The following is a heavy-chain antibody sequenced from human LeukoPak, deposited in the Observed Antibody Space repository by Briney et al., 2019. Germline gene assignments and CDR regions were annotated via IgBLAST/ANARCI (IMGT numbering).Heavy chain of an antibody. CDR3: AREVTSSLYYYYMDV. J-gene: IGHJ6*03. Sequence: SETLSLTCTVSGGSISSYYWSWIRQPAGKGLEWIGRIYTSGSTNYNPSLKSRVTISVDTSKNQFSLKLSSVTAADTAVYYCAREVTSSLYYYYMDVWGKGTTVTVSS. V-gene: IGHV4-4*07. D-gene: IGHD4-11*01. CDR1: GGSISSYY. CDR2: IYTSGST.